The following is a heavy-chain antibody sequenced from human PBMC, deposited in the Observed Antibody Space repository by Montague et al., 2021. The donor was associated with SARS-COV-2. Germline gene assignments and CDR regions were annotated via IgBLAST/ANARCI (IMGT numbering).Heavy chain of an antibody. CDR2: LYTSGST. CDR1: GGSISNYY. D-gene: IGHD6-19*01. V-gene: IGHV4-4*07. CDR3: ARESGYSSGWRYYHGMDV. J-gene: IGHJ6*02. Sequence: SETLSLTCTVSGGSISNYYWTWIRQPAGKGLEWIGRLYTSGSTTYNPSLKSRVTMSVDTSKNQFSLNVTSVTAADTAIYYCARESGYSSGWRYYHGMDVWGQGTTVTVS.